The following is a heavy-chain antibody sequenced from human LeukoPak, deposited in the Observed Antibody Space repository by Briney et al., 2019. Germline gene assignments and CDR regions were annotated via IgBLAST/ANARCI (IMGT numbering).Heavy chain of an antibody. J-gene: IGHJ4*02. D-gene: IGHD4-23*01. V-gene: IGHV3-11*05. CDR3: ARESDYGGNSPFDY. Sequence: GGSLRLSCAASGFTCSDYYMSWIRQAPGKGLEWISYITSSSSDTNYADSVKGRFTISRDNAKNSLFLQMNSLRAGAAAVNSRARESDYGGNSPFDYWGQGSLVTVSS. CDR2: ITSSSSDT. CDR1: GFTCSDYY.